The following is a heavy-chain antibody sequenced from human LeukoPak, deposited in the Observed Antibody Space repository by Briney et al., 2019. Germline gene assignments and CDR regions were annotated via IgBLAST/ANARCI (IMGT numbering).Heavy chain of an antibody. CDR2: INTNTGNP. D-gene: IGHD6-13*01. CDR1: GYTFTSYG. Sequence: RASVKVSCKSSGYTFTSYGISWVRQAPGQGLEWMGWINTNTGNPTFAQGFTGRFVFSLDTSVSTAYLQINSLTADDTAVYFCATRYSTSHYYYRDVWGKGTTVTVSS. V-gene: IGHV7-4-1*02. CDR3: ATRYSTSHYYYRDV. J-gene: IGHJ6*03.